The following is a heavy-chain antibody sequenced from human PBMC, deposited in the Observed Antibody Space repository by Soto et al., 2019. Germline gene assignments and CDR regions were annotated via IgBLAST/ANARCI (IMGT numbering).Heavy chain of an antibody. CDR2: ISYDGSNK. J-gene: IGHJ4*02. CDR1: GFTFSSYG. CDR3: AKARHYYDSSGYYFDY. Sequence: GGSLRLSCAASGFTFSSYGMHWVRQAPGKGLEWVAVISYDGSNKYYADSVKGRFTISRDNSKNTLYLQMNSLRAEDTAVYYCAKARHYYDSSGYYFDYWGQETLVTVSS. V-gene: IGHV3-30*18. D-gene: IGHD3-22*01.